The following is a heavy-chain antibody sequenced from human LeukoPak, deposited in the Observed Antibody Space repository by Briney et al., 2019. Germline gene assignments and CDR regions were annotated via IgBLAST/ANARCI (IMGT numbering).Heavy chain of an antibody. V-gene: IGHV4-39*01. CDR2: IYYSGST. D-gene: IGHD3-3*01. J-gene: IGHJ4*02. Sequence: SETLSLTCTVSGSSISSSSYYWGWIRQPPGKGLEWIGSIYYSGSTYYNPSLKSRVTISVDTSKNQFSLKLSSVTAADTAVYYCARLGLRFLEWLSRGVYWGQGTLVTVSS. CDR1: GSSISSSSYY. CDR3: ARLGLRFLEWLSRGVY.